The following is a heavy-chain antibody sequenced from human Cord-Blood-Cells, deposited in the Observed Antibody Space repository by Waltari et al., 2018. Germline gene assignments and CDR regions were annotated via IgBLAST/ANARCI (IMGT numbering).Heavy chain of an antibody. V-gene: IGHV4-34*01. CDR1: GGSFSGYY. CDR2: INHSGST. D-gene: IGHD1-26*01. Sequence: QVQLQQWGAGLLKPSETLSLTCAVYGGSFSGYYWSWIRQPPGKGLEWIGEINHSGSTNYNPSLKSQVTISVDTSKNQFSLKLSSVTAADTAVYYCARPSSYYFSPYYFDYWGQGTLVTVSS. CDR3: ARPSSYYFSPYYFDY. J-gene: IGHJ4*02.